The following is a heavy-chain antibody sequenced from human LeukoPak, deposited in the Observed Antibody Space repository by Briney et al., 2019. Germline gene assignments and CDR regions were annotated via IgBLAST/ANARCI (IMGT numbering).Heavy chain of an antibody. Sequence: GGSLRLSCAASGFTFSSYGMHWVRQAPGKGLEWVAVIWYDGSNKYYADSVKGRFTISRDNSKNTLYLQMSSLGAEDTAVYYCAREETGESYYFDYWGQGTLVTVSS. J-gene: IGHJ4*02. CDR2: IWYDGSNK. CDR3: AREETGESYYFDY. CDR1: GFTFSSYG. D-gene: IGHD7-27*01. V-gene: IGHV3-33*01.